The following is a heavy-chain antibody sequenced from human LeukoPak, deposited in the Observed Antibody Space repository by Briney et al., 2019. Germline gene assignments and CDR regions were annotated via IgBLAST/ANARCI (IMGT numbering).Heavy chain of an antibody. J-gene: IGHJ4*02. V-gene: IGHV4-59*01. CDR3: ARDCSGTSCGFDY. Sequence: SETLSLTCAVYGGSFSGYYWSWIRQPPGKGLEWIGYVYYSGITNYNPSLKSRVTISVDTSKNQFSLKVTSVTAADTAVYFCARDCSGTSCGFDYWGQGALVTVSS. CDR1: GGSFSGYY. CDR2: VYYSGIT. D-gene: IGHD2-2*01.